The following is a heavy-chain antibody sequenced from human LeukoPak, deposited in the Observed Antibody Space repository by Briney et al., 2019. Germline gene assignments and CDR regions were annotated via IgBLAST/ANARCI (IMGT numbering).Heavy chain of an antibody. CDR2: IYYSGST. CDR1: GGSISSSSYY. D-gene: IGHD6-6*01. Sequence: SETLSLTCTVSGGSISSSSYYWGWIRQPPGKGLEWIGSIYYSGSTYYNPSLKSRVTISVDTSKNQFSLKLSSVTAADTAVYYCAHGAVAARPGWFDPWGQGTLVTVSS. CDR3: AHGAVAARPGWFDP. V-gene: IGHV4-39*01. J-gene: IGHJ5*02.